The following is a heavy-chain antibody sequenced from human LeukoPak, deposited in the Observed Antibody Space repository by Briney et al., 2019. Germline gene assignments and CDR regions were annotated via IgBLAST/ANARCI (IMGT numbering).Heavy chain of an antibody. CDR3: ASKYGGYVGY. V-gene: IGHV1-69*04. J-gene: IGHJ4*02. CDR1: GYTFTSYD. CDR2: IIPILGIA. Sequence: SVKVSCKASGYTFTSYDINWVRQATGQGLEWMGRIIPILGIANYAQKFQGRVTITADKSTSTAYMELSSLRSEDTAVYYCASKYGGYVGYWGQGTLVTVSS. D-gene: IGHD5-12*01.